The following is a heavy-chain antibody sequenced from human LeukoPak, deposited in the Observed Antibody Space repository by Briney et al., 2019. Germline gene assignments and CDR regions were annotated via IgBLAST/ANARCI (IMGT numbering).Heavy chain of an antibody. D-gene: IGHD6-19*01. Sequence: SETLSLTCTVSGGSISSYYWSWIRQPAGKGLEWIGRIYTSGSTNYNPSLKSRVTMSLDTSKNQFSLKLSSVTAADTAVYYCARGSLAVAQPFAFDIWGQGTMVTVSS. J-gene: IGHJ3*02. CDR3: ARGSLAVAQPFAFDI. CDR1: GGSISSYY. CDR2: IYTSGST. V-gene: IGHV4-4*07.